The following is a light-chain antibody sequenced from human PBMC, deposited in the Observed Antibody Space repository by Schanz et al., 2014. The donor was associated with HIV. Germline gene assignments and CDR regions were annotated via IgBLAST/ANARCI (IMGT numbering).Light chain of an antibody. Sequence: QSVMTQPASVSGSPGQSITISCTGTSSDVGGYNYVSWYQQHPGKAPKLIIYDVDNRPSGVSNRFSGSKSGNTASLTISGLQAQDEADYYCGSFRXSGTVWVFGGGTKLTVL. V-gene: IGLV2-14*03. CDR1: SSDVGGYNY. CDR2: DVD. CDR3: GSFRXSGTVWV. J-gene: IGLJ3*02.